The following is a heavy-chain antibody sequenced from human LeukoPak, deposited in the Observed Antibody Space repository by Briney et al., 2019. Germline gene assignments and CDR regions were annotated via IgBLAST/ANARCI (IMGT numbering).Heavy chain of an antibody. V-gene: IGHV1-18*01. D-gene: IGHD3-3*02. CDR1: GYTFTSYG. CDR3: ARAPSGTAFGPGDY. Sequence: ASVKVSCKASGYTFTSYGISWVRQAPGQGLEWKGWISAYNGNTNYAQKLQGRVTMTTDTSTSTAYMELRSLRFDDTAVYFCARAPSGTAFGPGDYWGQGTLVTVSS. CDR2: ISAYNGNT. J-gene: IGHJ4*02.